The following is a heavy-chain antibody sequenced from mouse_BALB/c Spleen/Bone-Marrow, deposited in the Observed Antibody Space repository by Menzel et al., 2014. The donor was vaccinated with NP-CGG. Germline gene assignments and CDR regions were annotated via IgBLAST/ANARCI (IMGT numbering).Heavy chain of an antibody. D-gene: IGHD2-4*01. J-gene: IGHJ3*01. CDR1: GFTFSSYG. Sequence: EVQGVESGGNLVKSGGSLKLSCAASGFTFSSYGMSWVRQTPEKRLEWVATISGGGSYTFYPDSVKGRFTISRDNAKNNQYLQLSSLRSEDTALYYCARHAYYDQTEVSFVYWGQGTLVTVSA. CDR3: ARHAYYDQTEVSFVY. V-gene: IGHV5-9-2*01. CDR2: ISGGGSYT.